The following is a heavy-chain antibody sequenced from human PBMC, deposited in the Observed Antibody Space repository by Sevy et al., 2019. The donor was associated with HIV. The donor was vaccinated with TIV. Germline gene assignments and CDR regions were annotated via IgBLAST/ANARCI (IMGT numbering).Heavy chain of an antibody. V-gene: IGHV3-73*01. CDR1: GFTFSGSA. D-gene: IGHD3-16*02. Sequence: GGSLRLSCAASGFTFSGSAMHWVRQASGKGLEWVGRIRSKANSYATAYAASVKGRFTISRDDSKNTLYLQMNSLRAEDTAVYYCAREAVLIGGVIVSYGMDVWGQGTTVTVSS. J-gene: IGHJ6*02. CDR2: IRSKANSYAT. CDR3: AREAVLIGGVIVSYGMDV.